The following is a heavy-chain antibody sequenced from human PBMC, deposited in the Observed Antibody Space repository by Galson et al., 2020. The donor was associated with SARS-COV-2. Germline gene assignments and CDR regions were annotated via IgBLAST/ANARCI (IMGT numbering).Heavy chain of an antibody. V-gene: IGHV4-38-2*02. CDR3: ARGRSAMDV. CDR1: GYPTSNDYY. Sequence: ASQTLSLTCTVSGYPTSNDYYWRWIRQPPGQGLERTGSISYSGSTNYNPSIKSRVTMSLDRSKNHLSLKLTSVTAADTAVYYCARGRSAMDVWGQGTTVTVSS. J-gene: IGHJ6*02. CDR2: ISYSGST.